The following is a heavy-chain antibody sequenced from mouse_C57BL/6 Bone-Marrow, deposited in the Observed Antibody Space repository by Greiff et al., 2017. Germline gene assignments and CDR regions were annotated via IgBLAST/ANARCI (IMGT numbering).Heavy chain of an antibody. V-gene: IGHV1-5*01. D-gene: IGHD4-1*01. CDR3: TQGLGRAWFAY. J-gene: IGHJ3*01. Sequence: VQLQQSGTVLARPGASVNMSCKTSGYTFTSYWMHWVKQRPGQGLEWIGAIYPGNSDTSYNQKFKGKAKLTAVTSASTAYMELSSLTNEDAAVYYCTQGLGRAWFAYWGQGTLVTVSA. CDR2: IYPGNSDT. CDR1: GYTFTSYW.